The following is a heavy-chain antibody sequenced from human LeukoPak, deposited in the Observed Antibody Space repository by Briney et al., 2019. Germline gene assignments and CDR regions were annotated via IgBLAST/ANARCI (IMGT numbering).Heavy chain of an antibody. CDR3: ARDSRGSSWFFDY. D-gene: IGHD6-13*01. V-gene: IGHV3-48*03. CDR2: ISSSGRTF. Sequence: GGSLRLSCAASGFTFSSYEMNWVRQAPGKGLEWVSYISSSGRTFYYADSVKGRFTISRDNGKNSLYLQMNSLRVEDTAVYYCARDSRGSSWFFDYWGQRALVTLSS. J-gene: IGHJ4*02. CDR1: GFTFSSYE.